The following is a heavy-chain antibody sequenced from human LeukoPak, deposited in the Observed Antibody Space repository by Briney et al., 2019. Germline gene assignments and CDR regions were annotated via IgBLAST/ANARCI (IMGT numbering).Heavy chain of an antibody. CDR3: ARALPPGYYDGSSLNNWFDP. J-gene: IGHJ5*02. Sequence: GGSLRLSCAASGFTFSSYAMHWVRQAPGKGLEYVSAISSNGGSTYYANSVKGRFTISRDNSKKTLYLQMGSLRAEDMAVYYCARALPPGYYDGSSLNNWFDPWGQGTLVTVSS. D-gene: IGHD3-22*01. V-gene: IGHV3-64*01. CDR2: ISSNGGST. CDR1: GFTFSSYA.